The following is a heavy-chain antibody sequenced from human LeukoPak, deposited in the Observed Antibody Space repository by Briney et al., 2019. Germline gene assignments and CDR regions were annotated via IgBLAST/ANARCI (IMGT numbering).Heavy chain of an antibody. CDR1: GGTFSSYA. Sequence: SSVKVSCKASGGTFSSYAIRWVRQAPRQGVAWMGGIIPIFGTANYAPQFQGTGTITTDESTSTAYMELSSLRSEDTAVYYCARKGLGAYYYYYMDVWGKGTTVTVSS. V-gene: IGHV1-69*05. CDR3: ARKGLGAYYYYYMDV. CDR2: IIPIFGTA. D-gene: IGHD3/OR15-3a*01. J-gene: IGHJ6*03.